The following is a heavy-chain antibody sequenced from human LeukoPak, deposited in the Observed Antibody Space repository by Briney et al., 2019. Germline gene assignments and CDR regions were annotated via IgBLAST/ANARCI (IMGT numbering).Heavy chain of an antibody. Sequence: PSETLSLTCTVSGGSISSYYWSWIRQPPGKGLEWIGYIYYSGSTNYNPSLKSRVTISVDTSKNQFSLKLSSVTAADTAVYYCARDGTSGSYSYYYYMDVWGKGTTVTVSS. CDR2: IYYSGST. CDR3: ARDGTSGSYSYYYYMDV. D-gene: IGHD1-26*01. CDR1: GGSISSYY. V-gene: IGHV4-59*01. J-gene: IGHJ6*03.